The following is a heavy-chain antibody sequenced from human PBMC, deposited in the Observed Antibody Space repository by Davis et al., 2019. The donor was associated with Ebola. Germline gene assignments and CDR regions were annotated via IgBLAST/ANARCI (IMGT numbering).Heavy chain of an antibody. D-gene: IGHD4-17*01. CDR1: GGSISSSSYY. V-gene: IGHV4-39*07. Sequence: PSETLSLTCTVSGGSISSSSYYWGWIRQPPGKGLEWIGSIYYSGSTYYNPSLKSRVTISVDTSKNQFSLKLSSVTAADTAVYYCVGELRLSYYYYYGMDVWGQGTTVTVSS. CDR2: IYYSGST. CDR3: VGELRLSYYYYYGMDV. J-gene: IGHJ6*02.